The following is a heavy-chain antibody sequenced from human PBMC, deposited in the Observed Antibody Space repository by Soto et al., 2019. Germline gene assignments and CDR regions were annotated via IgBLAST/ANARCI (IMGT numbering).Heavy chain of an antibody. Sequence: PSETLSLTCAVSCGSIISGGYSWSWIRQPPGKGLEWIGYIYHSGSTYYNPSLKSRVTISVDRSKNQFSLKLSSVTAADTAVYYCARDRHLYCSSTSCYRVWFDPWGQGTLVTVSS. J-gene: IGHJ5*02. CDR3: ARDRHLYCSSTSCYRVWFDP. CDR2: IYHSGST. CDR1: CGSIISGGYS. V-gene: IGHV4-30-2*01. D-gene: IGHD2-2*01.